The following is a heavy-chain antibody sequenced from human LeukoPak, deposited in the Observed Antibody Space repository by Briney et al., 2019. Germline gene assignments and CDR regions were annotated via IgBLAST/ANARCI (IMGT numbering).Heavy chain of an antibody. V-gene: IGHV4-4*09. CDR3: ARSPRACSSTSCYTLRRAYYFDY. CDR1: GGSISSYY. D-gene: IGHD2-2*02. CDR2: IYTSGST. Sequence: SETLPLTCTVSGGSISSYYWSWIRQPPGKGLEWIGYIYTSGSTNYNPSLKSRVTISVDTSKNQFSLKLSSVTAADTAVYYCARSPRACSSTSCYTLRRAYYFDYWGQGTLVTVSS. J-gene: IGHJ4*02.